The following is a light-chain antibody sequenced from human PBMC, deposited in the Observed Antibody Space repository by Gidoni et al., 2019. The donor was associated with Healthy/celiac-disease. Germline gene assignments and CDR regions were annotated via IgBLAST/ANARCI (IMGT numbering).Light chain of an antibody. CDR1: QSVSSSY. CDR2: GAS. J-gene: IGKJ2*01. V-gene: IGKV3-20*01. CDR3: QQYGSSPPVT. Sequence: EMVLTQSPGTLSLSPGERATLPCRASQSVSSSYLAWYQQKPGQAPRLLIYGASSRATGIPYRFSGSGSGTDFTLTISRLEPEDFAVYYCQQYGSSPPVTFGQGTKLEIK.